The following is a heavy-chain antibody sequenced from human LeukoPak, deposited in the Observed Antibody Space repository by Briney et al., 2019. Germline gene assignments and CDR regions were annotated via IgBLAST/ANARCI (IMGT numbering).Heavy chain of an antibody. D-gene: IGHD6-19*01. CDR1: GFTFSSYG. Sequence: GGSLRLSCAASGFTFSSYGMSWVRQAPGKGLEWVSAISGSGGSTYYADSVKGRFTISRDNSKNTLYLQMNSLRAEDTAVYYCAKGCSSGWYIGGVDAFDIWGQGTMVTVSS. V-gene: IGHV3-23*01. CDR2: ISGSGGST. J-gene: IGHJ3*02. CDR3: AKGCSSGWYIGGVDAFDI.